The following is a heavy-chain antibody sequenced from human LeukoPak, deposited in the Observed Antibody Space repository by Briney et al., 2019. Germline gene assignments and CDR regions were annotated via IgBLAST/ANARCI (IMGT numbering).Heavy chain of an antibody. V-gene: IGHV4-59*01. CDR3: ARDCSGGSCYDY. CDR1: GGSISSYY. J-gene: IGHJ4*02. Sequence: PSETLSLTCTVSGGSISSYYWSWIRQPPGKGLEWLGYIYYSGSTNYNPSLKSRVTISVDTSKNQFSLKLSSVTAADTAVYYCARDCSGGSCYDYWGQGTLVTVSS. CDR2: IYYSGST. D-gene: IGHD2-15*01.